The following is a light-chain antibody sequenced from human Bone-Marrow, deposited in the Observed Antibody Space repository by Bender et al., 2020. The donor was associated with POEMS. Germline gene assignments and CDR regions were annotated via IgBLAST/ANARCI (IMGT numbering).Light chain of an antibody. V-gene: IGLV2-14*02. CDR1: SSDVGSYNL. CDR3: SSFTTSNTYV. Sequence: QSALTQPASVSGSPGQSITISCTGTSSDVGSYNLVSWYQQHPDKAPKLMIFDDSKRPSGVSDRFFGSKSDNAASLTIFGLQAEDEADYYCSSFTTSNTYVFGTGTKVTVL. CDR2: DDS. J-gene: IGLJ1*01.